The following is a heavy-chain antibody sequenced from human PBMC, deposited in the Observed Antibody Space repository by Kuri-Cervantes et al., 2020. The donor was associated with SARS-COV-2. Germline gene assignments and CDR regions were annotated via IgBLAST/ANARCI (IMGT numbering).Heavy chain of an antibody. CDR1: YGTLTGYQ. D-gene: IGHD3-3*01. CDR3: ARDLLLPHTIFVVVHTEVSYYYYMDV. J-gene: IGHJ6*03. Sequence: SETLSLTCALYYGTLTGYQLSWIRQPPGKGLEWIGGINHRGDTNYNPSLKSRVTMSVDTSKNQFSLKLSSVTAADTAVYYCARDLLLPHTIFVVVHTEVSYYYYMDVWGKGTTVTVSS. CDR2: INHRGDT. V-gene: IGHV4-34*01.